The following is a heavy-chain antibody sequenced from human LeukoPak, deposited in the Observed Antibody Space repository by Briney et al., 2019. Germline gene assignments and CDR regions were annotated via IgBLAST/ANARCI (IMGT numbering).Heavy chain of an antibody. CDR2: ISGSGGST. Sequence: GGSLRLSCAASGFTFSIYAMSWVRQAPGKGLEWVSAISGSGGSTYYADSVKGRFTISRDNSKNTLYLQMNSLRAEDTAVYYCXKGRXXVXXPXXXXGXXVXXYWXQGT. J-gene: IGHJ4*02. V-gene: IGHV3-23*01. D-gene: IGHD2-2*01. CDR1: GFTFSIYA. CDR3: XKGRXXVXXPXXXXGXXVXXY.